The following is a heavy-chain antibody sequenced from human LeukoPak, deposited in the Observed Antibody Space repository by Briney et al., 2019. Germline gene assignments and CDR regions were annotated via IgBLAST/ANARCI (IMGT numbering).Heavy chain of an antibody. J-gene: IGHJ5*02. CDR2: ISTGSSYI. Sequence: GGSLRLSCAASGFTFSSYTMNWVRQAPGKGLEWVSSISTGSSYIYYANSVKGRFTISRDNAKNSLYLQMNSLRAEDTAVYYCARDPAYSSSSYSWFDPWGQGTLVTVSS. CDR3: ARDPAYSSSSYSWFDP. CDR1: GFTFSSYT. D-gene: IGHD6-6*01. V-gene: IGHV3-21*04.